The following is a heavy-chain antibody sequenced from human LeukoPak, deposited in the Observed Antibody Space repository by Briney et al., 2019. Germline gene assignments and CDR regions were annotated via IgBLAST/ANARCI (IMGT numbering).Heavy chain of an antibody. D-gene: IGHD3-22*01. J-gene: IGHJ4*02. V-gene: IGHV1-69*06. CDR2: IIPIFGTA. CDR1: GGTFSSYA. Sequence: GSSVKVSCKASGGTFSSYATSWVRQAPGQGLEWMGGIIPIFGTANYAQKFQGRVTITADKSTSTAYMELSSLRSEDTAVYYCARVGYDSSGGVDYWGQGTLVTVSS. CDR3: ARVGYDSSGGVDY.